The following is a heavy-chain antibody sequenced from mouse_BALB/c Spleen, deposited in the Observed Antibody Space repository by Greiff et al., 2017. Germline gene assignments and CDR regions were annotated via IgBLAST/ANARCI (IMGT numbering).Heavy chain of an antibody. J-gene: IGHJ2*01. CDR2: ISNGGGST. D-gene: IGHD2-3*01. CDR1: GFTFSSYT. Sequence: EVHLVESGGGLVQPGGSLKLSCAASGFTFSSYTMSWVRQTPEKRLEWVAYISNGGGSTYYPDTVKGRFTISRDNAKNTLYLQMSSLKSEDTAMYYCARHGYYEDFDYWGQGTTLTVSS. CDR3: ARHGYYEDFDY. V-gene: IGHV5-12-2*01.